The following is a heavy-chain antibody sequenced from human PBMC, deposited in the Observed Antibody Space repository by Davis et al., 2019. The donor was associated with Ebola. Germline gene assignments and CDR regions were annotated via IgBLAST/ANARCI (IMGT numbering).Heavy chain of an antibody. J-gene: IGHJ5*02. CDR3: ARVRGSSSWYGGWFDP. CDR1: GGSISSYY. V-gene: IGHV4-59*12. D-gene: IGHD6-13*01. Sequence: MPSETLSLTCTVSGGSISSYYWSWIRQPPGKGLEWIGYIYYSGSTNYNPSLKSRVTISVDTSKNQFSLKLSSVTAADTAVYYCARVRGSSSWYGGWFDPWGQGTLVTVSS. CDR2: IYYSGST.